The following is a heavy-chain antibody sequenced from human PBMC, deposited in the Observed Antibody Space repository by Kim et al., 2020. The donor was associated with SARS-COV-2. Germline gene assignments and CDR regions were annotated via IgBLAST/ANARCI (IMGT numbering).Heavy chain of an antibody. J-gene: IGHJ3*02. D-gene: IGHD3-22*01. Sequence: YAQKLQGRVTMTTDTSTSTAYMELRSLRSDDTAVYYCARIIYYDNHAFDIWGQGTMVTVSS. CDR3: ARIIYYDNHAFDI. V-gene: IGHV1-18*01.